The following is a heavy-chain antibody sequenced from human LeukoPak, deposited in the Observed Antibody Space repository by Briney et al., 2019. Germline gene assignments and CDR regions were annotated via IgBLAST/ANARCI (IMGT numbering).Heavy chain of an antibody. CDR3: ARVASIVVVVAATSVWFDP. D-gene: IGHD2-15*01. CDR1: GGSISSSNW. V-gene: IGHV4-4*02. Sequence: PSETLSLTCAVSGGSISSSNWWSWVRQPPGKGLEWIGEIYHSGSTNYSPSLKSRVTISVDKSKNQFSLKLSSVTAADTAVYYCARVASIVVVVAATSVWFDPWGQGTLVTVSS. CDR2: IYHSGST. J-gene: IGHJ5*02.